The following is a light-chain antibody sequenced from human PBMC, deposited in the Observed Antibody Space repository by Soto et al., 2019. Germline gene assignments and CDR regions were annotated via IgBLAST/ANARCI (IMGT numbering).Light chain of an antibody. CDR3: QQYNDWPLT. J-gene: IGKJ1*01. V-gene: IGKV3-15*01. CDR2: GAF. Sequence: IIMTQSPAILSVSPWERVTLSCRASQSVSSNLAWYQQKPGQAPSLLIYGAFTRATGIPARFSGTGSGTEFTLTISSLQSEDFALYYCQQYNDWPLTFGQGTKVDIK. CDR1: QSVSSN.